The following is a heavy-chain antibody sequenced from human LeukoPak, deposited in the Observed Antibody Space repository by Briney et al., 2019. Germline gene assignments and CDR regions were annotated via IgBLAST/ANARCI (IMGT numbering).Heavy chain of an antibody. CDR2: IYYSGST. V-gene: IGHV4-59*08. Sequence: KTSETLSLTCTVSGGSISSYYWSWIRQPPGKGLEWIGYIYYSGSTNYNPSLKSRVTISVDTSKNQFSLKLSSVTAADTAVYYCARNRYYYDSSGSIDAFDIWGRGTMVTVSS. J-gene: IGHJ3*02. CDR3: ARNRYYYDSSGSIDAFDI. D-gene: IGHD3-22*01. CDR1: GGSISSYY.